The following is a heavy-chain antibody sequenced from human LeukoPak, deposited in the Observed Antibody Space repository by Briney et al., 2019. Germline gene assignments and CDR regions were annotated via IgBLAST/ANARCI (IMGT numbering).Heavy chain of an antibody. CDR2: INPNSGGT. V-gene: IGHV1-2*06. J-gene: IGHJ4*02. CDR1: GYTFTGYY. CDR3: ARDRGDRWLSNY. D-gene: IGHD4-23*01. Sequence: ASVKVSCKASGYTFTGYYMHWVRQAPGQGLEWMGRINPNSGGTNYAQKFQGRVTMTRDTSISTAYMELSRLRSDDTAVYYCARDRGDRWLSNYWGQGTLVTVSS.